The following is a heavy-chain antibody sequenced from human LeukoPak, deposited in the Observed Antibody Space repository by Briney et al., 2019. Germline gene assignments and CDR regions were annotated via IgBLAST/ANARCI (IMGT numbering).Heavy chain of an antibody. Sequence: PGGSLRLSCAASGFTLSSYWMSWVRQAPGKGLEWVANIKQDGSEKYYVDSVKGRFTISRDNAKNSLYLQMNSLRAEDTAVYYCARDSGCSGGSCYPTLSYFDYWGQGTLVTVSS. CDR2: IKQDGSEK. V-gene: IGHV3-7*03. D-gene: IGHD2-15*01. CDR1: GFTLSSYW. CDR3: ARDSGCSGGSCYPTLSYFDY. J-gene: IGHJ4*02.